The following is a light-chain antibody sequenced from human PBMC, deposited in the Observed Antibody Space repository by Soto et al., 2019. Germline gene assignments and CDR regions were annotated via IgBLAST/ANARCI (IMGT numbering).Light chain of an antibody. J-gene: IGLJ3*02. CDR1: SSNIGSNY. Sequence: QPVLTQPPSASGTPGQRVTISCSGSSSNIGSNYVYWYQQLPGTAPKLLIYKNNQRPSGVPDRVSGSKSATSASLAISGLRSEYEADYYCATWDDSLSGVVFGGGTKLTVL. CDR2: KNN. V-gene: IGLV1-47*01. CDR3: ATWDDSLSGVV.